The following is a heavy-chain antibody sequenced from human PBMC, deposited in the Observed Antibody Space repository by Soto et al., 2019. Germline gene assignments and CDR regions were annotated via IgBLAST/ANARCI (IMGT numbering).Heavy chain of an antibody. CDR2: ISGSGGST. J-gene: IGHJ4*02. Sequence: GGSLRLSCAASGFTFSSYAMSWVRQAPGKGLEWVSAISGSGGSTYYADSVKGRFTISRDNSNNTLYLQMNSLRAEDTAVYYCAKAYYDFWSGLDYWGRGTLVTVSS. V-gene: IGHV3-23*01. CDR3: AKAYYDFWSGLDY. D-gene: IGHD3-3*01. CDR1: GFTFSSYA.